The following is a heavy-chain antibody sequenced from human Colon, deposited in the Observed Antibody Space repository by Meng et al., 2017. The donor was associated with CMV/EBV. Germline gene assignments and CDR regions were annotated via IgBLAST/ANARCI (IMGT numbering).Heavy chain of an antibody. CDR1: GFNFNDFS. CDR2: TSWNSGNL. CDR3: VKGYYAHTPGSFHM. D-gene: IGHD3-10*01. V-gene: IGHV3-9*01. Sequence: GGSLRLSCAASGFNFNDFSMHWVRQVSGKGLEWVAGTSWNSGNLGYADSVKGRFTISRDNAKNSLYLQMNSLRSEDTALYYCVKGYYAHTPGSFHMWGQGTMVTVSS. J-gene: IGHJ3*02.